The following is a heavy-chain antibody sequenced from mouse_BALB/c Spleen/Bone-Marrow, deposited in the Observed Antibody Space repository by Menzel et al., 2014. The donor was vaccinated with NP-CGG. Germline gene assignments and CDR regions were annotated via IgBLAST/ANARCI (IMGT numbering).Heavy chain of an antibody. CDR2: ILPGSGST. CDR3: ARNYGNYVWFAN. J-gene: IGHJ3*01. V-gene: IGHV1-9*01. CDR1: GYTFSRYW. Sequence: QVQLKQSGAELMKPGASVKISCKATGYTFSRYWIEWVKQRPGHGLEWIGEILPGSGSTNYNEEFKGKATFTADTSSNTAYMQLSSLTSEDSAVYYCARNYGNYVWFANWGQGTLVTVSA. D-gene: IGHD2-1*01.